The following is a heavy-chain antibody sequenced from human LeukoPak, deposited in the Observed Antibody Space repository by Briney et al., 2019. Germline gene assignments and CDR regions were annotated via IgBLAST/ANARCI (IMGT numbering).Heavy chain of an antibody. V-gene: IGHV3-53*01. D-gene: IGHD6-25*01. J-gene: IGHJ4*02. Sequence: GGSLRLSCVAPGFTVNNNYMNWVRQGPGEGLEWVSVISSGGSTYYAYSVTGRFTISRDNSKNTLYLQMNSLRVEDTAVYYCGRDLIGTAASWDCWGQGTLVTVSS. CDR3: GRDLIGTAASWDC. CDR2: ISSGGST. CDR1: GFTVNNNY.